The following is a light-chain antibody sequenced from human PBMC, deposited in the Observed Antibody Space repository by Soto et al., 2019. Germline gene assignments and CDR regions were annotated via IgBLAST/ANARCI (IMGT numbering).Light chain of an antibody. Sequence: DVQMTQSPSSLSASVGDRVTNTCRASQDINSYLAWYQQKPGNAPKSLIYGASSLQTGVPSRFSGSESGTDFTLTISNLQPEDSATYYCQQYNIYPLTFGSGTKVEIK. V-gene: IGKV1D-16*01. CDR1: QDINSY. CDR3: QQYNIYPLT. CDR2: GAS. J-gene: IGKJ4*01.